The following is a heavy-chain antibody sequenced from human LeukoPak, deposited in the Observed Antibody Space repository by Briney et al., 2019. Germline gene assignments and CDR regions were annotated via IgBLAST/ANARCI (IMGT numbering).Heavy chain of an antibody. CDR2: ISSSGSTI. J-gene: IGHJ6*02. Sequence: GGSLRLSCAASGFTFSDYYMSWIRQAPGKGLEWVSYISSSGSTIYYADSVKGRFTISRDNAKNSLYLQMNSLRAEDTAVYYCARDSVVVVAASEDYYYGMDVWGQGTTVTVSS. V-gene: IGHV3-11*01. CDR1: GFTFSDYY. D-gene: IGHD2-15*01. CDR3: ARDSVVVVAASEDYYYGMDV.